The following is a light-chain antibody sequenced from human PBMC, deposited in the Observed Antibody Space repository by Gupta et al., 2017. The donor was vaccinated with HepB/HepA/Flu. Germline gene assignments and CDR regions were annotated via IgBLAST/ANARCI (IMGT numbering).Light chain of an antibody. V-gene: IGLV1-44*01. CDR2: NNN. CDR3: ATWDDSLSAWV. CDR1: TSNIGDNT. J-gene: IGLJ3*02. Sequence: QSVLTQSPSVSGTPGQRVTISCSGSTSNIGDNTVNWYQQLPGTAPKLLINNNNQRPSGVPDRFSGSKSGTSASLAISGLQSEDEADYYCATWDDSLSAWVFGGGTKVTVL.